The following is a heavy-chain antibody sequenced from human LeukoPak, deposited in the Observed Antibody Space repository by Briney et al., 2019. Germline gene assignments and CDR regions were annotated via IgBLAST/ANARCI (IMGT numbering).Heavy chain of an antibody. J-gene: IGHJ4*02. CDR1: GFTFSSYS. Sequence: SGGSLRLSCAASGFTFSSYSMNWVRQAPGKGVEWVSYISTGSSIINYADSVKGRFTISRDNAKNSLYLQMNSLRAEDTAVYYCARILDSAWGELGYWGQGTLVTVSS. D-gene: IGHD6-19*01. CDR3: ARILDSAWGELGY. CDR2: ISTGSSII. V-gene: IGHV3-48*01.